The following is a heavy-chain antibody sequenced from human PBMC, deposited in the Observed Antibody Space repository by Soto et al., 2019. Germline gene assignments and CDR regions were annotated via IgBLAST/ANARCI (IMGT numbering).Heavy chain of an antibody. J-gene: IGHJ4*02. CDR1: GFSLSTSGVG. D-gene: IGHD5-12*01. Sequence: SGPTLVKPTQTLTLTCTFSGFSLSTSGVGVGWIRQPPGKALEWLALIYWDDDKRYSPSLKSRLTITKDTSKNQVVITMTNIDPVDTATYYCAHKAQGSGYSGYTFDYWGQGTLVTVSS. CDR2: IYWDDDK. CDR3: AHKAQGSGYSGYTFDY. V-gene: IGHV2-5*02.